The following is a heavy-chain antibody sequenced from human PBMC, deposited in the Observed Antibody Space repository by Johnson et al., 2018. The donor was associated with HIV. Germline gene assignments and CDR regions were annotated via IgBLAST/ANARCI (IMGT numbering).Heavy chain of an antibody. CDR2: IYSDGNT. J-gene: IGHJ3*02. V-gene: IGHV3-66*04. CDR3: ARRARDTSTWLGGSLNAFDI. D-gene: IGHD6-13*01. Sequence: MLLVESGGGLVQPGGSLRLSCAASGFTVSSNYMSWVRQAPGRGLECVSIIYSDGNTYYADSVKGRFTISRDISKNTLSLQMNGLRAEDTAVYYCARRARDTSTWLGGSLNAFDIWGQGTMVTVSS. CDR1: GFTVSSNY.